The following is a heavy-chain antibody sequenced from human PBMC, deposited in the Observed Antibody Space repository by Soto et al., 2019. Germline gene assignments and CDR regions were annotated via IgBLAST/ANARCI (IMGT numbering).Heavy chain of an antibody. D-gene: IGHD3-10*01. V-gene: IGHV4-39*01. CDR3: ARRGSGSYSAY. CDR2: IYYSGST. J-gene: IGHJ4*02. Sequence: PSETLSLTCIFSGGSISSSSHYWGWIRQPPGKGLEWIGSIYYSGSTSYNPSLKSRVTISVDTSKNQFSLKLSSVTAADAAVYYCARRGSGSYSAYWGQGTLVTVSS. CDR1: GGSISSSSHY.